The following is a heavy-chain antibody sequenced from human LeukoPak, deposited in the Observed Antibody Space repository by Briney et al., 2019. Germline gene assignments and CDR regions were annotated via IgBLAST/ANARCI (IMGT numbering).Heavy chain of an antibody. Sequence: SETLSLTCTVSGGAISRSHYYWGWMRQPPGKGLEWIGEINHSGSTNYNPSLKSRVTISVDTSKNQFSLKLSSVTAADTAVYYCARGRAYQLLRTGPGYYYYMDVWGKGTTATVSS. V-gene: IGHV4-39*07. CDR1: GGAISRSHYY. D-gene: IGHD2-2*01. J-gene: IGHJ6*03. CDR3: ARGRAYQLLRTGPGYYYYMDV. CDR2: INHSGST.